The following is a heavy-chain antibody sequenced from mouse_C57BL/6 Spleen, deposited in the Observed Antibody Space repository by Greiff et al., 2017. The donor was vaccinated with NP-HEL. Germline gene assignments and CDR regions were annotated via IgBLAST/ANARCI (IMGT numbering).Heavy chain of an antibody. CDR1: GYTFTSYW. J-gene: IGHJ2*01. CDR3: ARRDYDGTWYYFDY. CDR2: IYPGGGYT. D-gene: IGHD2-4*01. Sequence: QVQLQQPGAELVKPGASVKMSCKASGYTFTSYWITWVKQRPGQGLEWIGDIYPGGGYTNYNEKFKGKATLTADKSSSTAYMQFSSLTSEDSAIYYCARRDYDGTWYYFDYWGQGTTLTVSS. V-gene: IGHV1-55*01.